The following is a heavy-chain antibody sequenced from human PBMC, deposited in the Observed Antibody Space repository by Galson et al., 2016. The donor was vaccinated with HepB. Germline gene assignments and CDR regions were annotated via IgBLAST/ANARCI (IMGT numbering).Heavy chain of an antibody. D-gene: IGHD4-17*01. CDR2: ISWDGDLT. V-gene: IGHV3-43*01. CDR3: AKPSDDYGDYELGY. CDR1: GFTFQDYT. Sequence: SLRLSCATSGFTFQDYTMHWVRQVPGKGLEWVSLISWDGDLTYYGDSVKGRFIISRDNSKSSLYLQMNSLTTEDTAFYYCAKPSDDYGDYELGYWGQGTLVTVSS. J-gene: IGHJ4*02.